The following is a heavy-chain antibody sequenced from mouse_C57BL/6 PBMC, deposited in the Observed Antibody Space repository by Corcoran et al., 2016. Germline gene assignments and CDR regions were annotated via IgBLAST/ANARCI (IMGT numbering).Heavy chain of an antibody. D-gene: IGHD1-1*01. CDR1: GYTFTDYY. J-gene: IGHJ2*01. V-gene: IGHV1-26*01. CDR3: ARKLATYYFDY. CDR2: INPNNGGT. Sequence: EVQLQQSGPELVKPGASVKISCKASGYTFTDYYMNWVKQSHGKSLEWIGDINPNNGGTSYNQKFKGKATLTVDKSSSTAYMELRSLTSEDSAVYYCARKLATYYFDYWGQGTTLTVSS.